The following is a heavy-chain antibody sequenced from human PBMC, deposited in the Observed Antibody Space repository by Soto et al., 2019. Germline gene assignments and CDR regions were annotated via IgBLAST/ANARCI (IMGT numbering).Heavy chain of an antibody. V-gene: IGHV1-3*01. CDR3: AKWELSTYYYGMDV. J-gene: IGHJ6*02. D-gene: IGHD1-26*01. CDR2: INAGNGNT. Sequence: QVQLVQSGAEVKKPGASVKVSCKASGYTFTSYAMHWVRQAPGQRLEWMGWINAGNGNTKYSQKFQGRVTITRDTSASTAHMELSSLRSEDTAVYYCAKWELSTYYYGMDVWGQGTTVTVSS. CDR1: GYTFTSYA.